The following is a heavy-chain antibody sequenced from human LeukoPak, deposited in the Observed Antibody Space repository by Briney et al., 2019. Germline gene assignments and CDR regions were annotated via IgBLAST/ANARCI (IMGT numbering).Heavy chain of an antibody. J-gene: IGHJ4*02. Sequence: SETLSLTCSVSGGSVNTYYWSWIRQSAGKGLEWIGRISITEGTNYNPSLRSRVSMSVDASKNQVSLKLGSVTAADTAVYYCARLRRDINDWYADDCWGQGTLVTVSS. CDR2: ISITEGT. V-gene: IGHV4-4*07. D-gene: IGHD6-19*01. CDR3: ARLRRDINDWYADDC. CDR1: GGSVNTYY.